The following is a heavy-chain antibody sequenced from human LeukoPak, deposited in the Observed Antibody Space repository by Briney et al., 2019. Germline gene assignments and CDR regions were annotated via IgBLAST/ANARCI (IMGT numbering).Heavy chain of an antibody. J-gene: IGHJ4*02. CDR2: FDPEDGET. V-gene: IGHV1-24*01. CDR1: GYTLTELS. CDR3: AGQLWSGYYFDY. Sequence: GASVKVSFKVSGYTLTELSMHWVRQAPGKGGEGMGGFDPEDGETIYSQKFQGRVTMTEDTSTHTAYMELSSLRSEDTAVYYCAGQLWSGYYFDYWGQGTLVTVSS. D-gene: IGHD5-18*01.